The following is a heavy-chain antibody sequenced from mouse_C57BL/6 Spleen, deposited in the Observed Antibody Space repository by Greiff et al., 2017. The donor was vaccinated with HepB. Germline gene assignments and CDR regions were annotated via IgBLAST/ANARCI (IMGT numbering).Heavy chain of an antibody. CDR2: ISYDGSN. V-gene: IGHV3-6*01. D-gene: IGHD2-1*01. CDR3: AREGGNPYYFDY. Sequence: EVQLQESGPGLVKPSQSLSLTCSVTGYSITSGYYWNWIRQFPGNKLEWMGYISYDGSNNYNPSLKNRISITRDTSKNQFFLKLNSVTTEDTATYYCAREGGNPYYFDYWGQGTTLTVSS. CDR1: GYSITSGYY. J-gene: IGHJ2*01.